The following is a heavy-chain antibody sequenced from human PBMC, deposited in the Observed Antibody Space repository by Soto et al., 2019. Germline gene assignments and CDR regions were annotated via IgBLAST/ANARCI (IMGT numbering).Heavy chain of an antibody. CDR2: ISARGGSS. J-gene: IGHJ4*02. D-gene: IGHD5-12*01. CDR3: AKGSIEYSASVDN. Sequence: EVQLLESGGGLVQPGGSLRLSCAASGFSFSSYAMVWVRRAPGKGLEWVSVISARGGSSYFADSVKGRFTISRDNSKNVLSLEMNSLRGEDTAIYFCAKGSIEYSASVDNWGQGTLVLVSS. CDR1: GFSFSSYA. V-gene: IGHV3-23*01.